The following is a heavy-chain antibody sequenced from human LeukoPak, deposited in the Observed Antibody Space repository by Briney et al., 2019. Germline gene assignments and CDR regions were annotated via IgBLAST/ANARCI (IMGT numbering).Heavy chain of an antibody. CDR3: AKDVS. V-gene: IGHV3-30*18. CDR2: ISYDGSNK. D-gene: IGHD2/OR15-2a*01. CDR1: GFTFSSYG. J-gene: IGHJ4*02. Sequence: TGGSLRLSCAASGFTFSSYGMHWVRQAPGKGLEWVAVISYDGSNKYYADSVKGRFTISRDDSENTLYLQMNSLRAEDTAVYYCAKDVSWGQGTLVTVSS.